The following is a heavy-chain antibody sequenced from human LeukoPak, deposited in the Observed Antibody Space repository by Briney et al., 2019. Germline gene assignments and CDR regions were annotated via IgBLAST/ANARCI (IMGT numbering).Heavy chain of an antibody. V-gene: IGHV4-59*08. CDR3: ARQRGGSEFDY. Sequence: PSETLSLTCTVSGGSISSYYWSWIRQPPGKGLEWIGYVYYSGGTNYNPSLKSRVTISVDTSKNQFSLKLSSVTAADTAVYYCARQRGGSEFDYWGQGTLVTVSS. J-gene: IGHJ4*02. CDR1: GGSISSYY. CDR2: VYYSGGT. D-gene: IGHD6-19*01.